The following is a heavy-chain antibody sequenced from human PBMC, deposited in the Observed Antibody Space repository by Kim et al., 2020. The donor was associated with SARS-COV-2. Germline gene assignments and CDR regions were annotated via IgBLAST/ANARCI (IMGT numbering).Heavy chain of an antibody. V-gene: IGHV3-23*01. D-gene: IGHD3-22*01. J-gene: IGHJ1*01. Sequence: GGSLRLSCAASGFTFSSYAMSWVRQAPGKGLEWVSAISGSGGSTYYADSVKGRFTISRDNSKNTLYLQMNSQRAEDTAVYYCAKDRSSSGYYYSDGYWGQGTLITVSS. CDR1: GFTFSSYA. CDR2: ISGSGGST. CDR3: AKDRSSSGYYYSDGY.